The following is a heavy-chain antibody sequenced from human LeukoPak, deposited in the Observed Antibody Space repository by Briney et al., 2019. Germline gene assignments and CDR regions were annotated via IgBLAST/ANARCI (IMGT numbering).Heavy chain of an antibody. Sequence: SETLSLTCTVSGDSISGVSSYWSWIRQPAGTALEWIGRIYSSGNTNYNPSLKSRVTMSRDTSKNQFSLKLTSVTAADTAVYYCARENIELVPAAVDGWFDPWGQGTLVTVSS. J-gene: IGHJ5*02. CDR1: GDSISGVSSY. CDR2: IYSSGNT. CDR3: ARENIELVPAAVDGWFDP. V-gene: IGHV4-61*02. D-gene: IGHD2-2*01.